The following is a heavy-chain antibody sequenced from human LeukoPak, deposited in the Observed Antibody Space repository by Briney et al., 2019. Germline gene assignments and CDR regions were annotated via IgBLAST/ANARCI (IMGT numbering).Heavy chain of an antibody. CDR1: GYTFTGYY. D-gene: IGHD3-16*01. V-gene: IGHV1-2*02. Sequence: ASVKVSCKASGYTFTGYYIHWVRQAPGHGLEWMGWIKPNTGGTNYAQKFQGRVTMTRDTSISTAYMELSRLRSDDTAVYYCARDFIPDYWGQGTLVTVSS. CDR2: IKPNTGGT. J-gene: IGHJ4*02. CDR3: ARDFIPDY.